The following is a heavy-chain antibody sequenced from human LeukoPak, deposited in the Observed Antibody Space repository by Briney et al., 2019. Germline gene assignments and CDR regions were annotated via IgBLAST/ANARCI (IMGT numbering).Heavy chain of an antibody. D-gene: IGHD6-19*01. Sequence: SVKVSCKASGGTSSSYTISWVRQAPGQGLEWMGRIIPILGIANYAQKFQGRVTITADKSTSTAYMELSSLRSEDTAVYYCAIEGGIAVAGRSYWGQGTLVTVSS. V-gene: IGHV1-69*02. CDR3: AIEGGIAVAGRSY. J-gene: IGHJ4*02. CDR1: GGTSSSYT. CDR2: IIPILGIA.